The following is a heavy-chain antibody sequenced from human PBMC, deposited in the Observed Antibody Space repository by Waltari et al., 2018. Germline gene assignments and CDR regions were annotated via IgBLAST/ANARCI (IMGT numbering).Heavy chain of an antibody. CDR2: FYPEDGET. CDR1: GSTLTELS. Sequence: QVQLVQSGAEVQTPGASVRVSCKVSGSTLTELSMHGVGQASVKGLEWMGGFYPEDGETIYAQKFQGRVTMTEDTSTDTAYMELSSLRSEDTAVYYCATRMITFGGVHYWGQGTLVTVSS. V-gene: IGHV1-24*01. D-gene: IGHD3-16*01. J-gene: IGHJ4*02. CDR3: ATRMITFGGVHY.